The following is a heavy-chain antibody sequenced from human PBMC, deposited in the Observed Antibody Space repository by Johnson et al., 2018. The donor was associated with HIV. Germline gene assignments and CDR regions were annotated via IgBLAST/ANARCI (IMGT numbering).Heavy chain of an antibody. D-gene: IGHD1-26*01. V-gene: IGHV3-30*04. CDR1: GFTFSSYA. Sequence: QVQLVESGGGVVQPGRSLRLSCAASGFTFSSYAMHWVRQAPGKGLEWVAVMSYDGSSKYYADSVKGRFTISRDNSRNTLYLQMNSLRAEDTALYYCAKFASGRPEIDDALDIWGQGTMVTVSS. CDR3: AKFASGRPEIDDALDI. CDR2: MSYDGSSK. J-gene: IGHJ3*02.